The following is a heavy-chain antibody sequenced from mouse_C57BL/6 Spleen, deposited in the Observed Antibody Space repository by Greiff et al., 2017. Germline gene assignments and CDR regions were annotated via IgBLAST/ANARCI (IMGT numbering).Heavy chain of an antibody. V-gene: IGHV1-52*01. J-gene: IGHJ4*01. CDR3: ARRSKTRVTGGGYAMDY. CDR2: IDPSDSET. D-gene: IGHD2-2*01. CDR1: GYTFTSYW. Sequence: QVQLQQPGAELVRPGSSVKLSCKASGYTFTSYWMHWVKQRPIQGLEWIGNIDPSDSETHYNQKFKDKATLTVDKSSSTAYMQLSSLTSEDSAVYYCARRSKTRVTGGGYAMDYWGQGTSVTVSS.